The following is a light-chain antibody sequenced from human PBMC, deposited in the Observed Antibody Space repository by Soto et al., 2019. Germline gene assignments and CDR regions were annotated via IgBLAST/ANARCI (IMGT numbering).Light chain of an antibody. CDR1: SSDVGGSNY. CDR3: SSYTSSSSPRV. CDR2: EVS. J-gene: IGLJ3*02. Sequence: QSALTQPASVSGSPGQSITISCTGTSSDVGGSNYVSWYQQHPGKAPKLMIYEVSNRPSGVSTRFSGSKSGNTASLTISGLQTEDDADYYCSSYTSSSSPRVFGGGTQLTVL. V-gene: IGLV2-14*01.